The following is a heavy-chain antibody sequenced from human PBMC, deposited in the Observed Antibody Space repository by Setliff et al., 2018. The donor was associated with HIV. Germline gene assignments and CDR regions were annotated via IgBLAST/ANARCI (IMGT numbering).Heavy chain of an antibody. Sequence: TSETLSLPCTVSGGSISRYYWSWIRQPAGKGLEWIGRIYPSGNINYNPSLKSRLTMSIDTSKNQFSLKLSSVTATDTAVYYCARDAGPHYGSGPPLEYWGQGIQVTVSS. CDR3: ARDAGPHYGSGPPLEY. J-gene: IGHJ4*02. CDR2: IYPSGNI. CDR1: GGSISRYY. V-gene: IGHV4-4*07. D-gene: IGHD3-10*01.